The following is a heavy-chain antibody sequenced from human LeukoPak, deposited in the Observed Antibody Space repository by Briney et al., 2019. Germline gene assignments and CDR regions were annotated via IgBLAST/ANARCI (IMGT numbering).Heavy chain of an antibody. CDR2: IIGMSRTI. J-gene: IGHJ4*02. CDR3: ARANYYDLSGYPLADDY. CDR1: GFTFSSYS. Sequence: GGSRRLSCTVSGFTFSSYSMNWVRQAPGKGLKWVSYIIGMSRTIFYADSVKGRFTVSRDNAKNSLYLQMNSLRDEDMAVYYCARANYYDLSGYPLADDYWGQGTLVTVSS. V-gene: IGHV3-48*02. D-gene: IGHD3-22*01.